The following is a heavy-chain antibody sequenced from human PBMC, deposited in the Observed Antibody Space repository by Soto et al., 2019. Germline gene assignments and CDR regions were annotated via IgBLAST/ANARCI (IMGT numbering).Heavy chain of an antibody. CDR3: ARDFREEQQLVSNQIDY. V-gene: IGHV3-33*01. J-gene: IGHJ4*02. D-gene: IGHD6-13*01. CDR1: GFTFSSYG. Sequence: PGGSLRLSCAASGFTFSSYGMHWVRQAPGKGLEWVAVIWYDGSNKYYADSVKGRFTISRDNSKNTLYLQMNSLRAEDTAVYYCARDFREEQQLVSNQIDYWGQGTLVTVSS. CDR2: IWYDGSNK.